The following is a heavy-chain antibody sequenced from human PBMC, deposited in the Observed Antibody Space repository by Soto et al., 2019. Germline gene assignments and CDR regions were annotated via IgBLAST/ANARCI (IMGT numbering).Heavy chain of an antibody. CDR3: ARGEAARYYHGMDV. Sequence: QVQLVQSGAEVKKPGSSVKVSCKASGGTFSSYGISWVRQAPGQGLEWMGGIIPIFGTANYAQKFQGRVTITADESTRTAYMELSSLRSEDTAVHYCARGEAARYYHGMDVWGQGTTVTVSS. V-gene: IGHV1-69*12. CDR2: IIPIFGTA. J-gene: IGHJ6*02. CDR1: GGTFSSYG. D-gene: IGHD6-13*01.